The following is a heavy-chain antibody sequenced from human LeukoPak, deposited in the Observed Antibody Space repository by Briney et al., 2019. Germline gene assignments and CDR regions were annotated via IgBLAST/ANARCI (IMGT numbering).Heavy chain of an antibody. V-gene: IGHV3-30*04. CDR3: ARDGAGSGSYSDY. CDR2: ISYDGSNK. Sequence: GGSLRLSCAASGFTFSSYAMHWVRQAPGKGLEWVAVISYDGSNKYYADSVKGRFTISRDNSKNTLYLQMNSLRAEDTAVYYCARDGAGSGSYSDYWGQGTLVTVSS. J-gene: IGHJ4*02. CDR1: GFTFSSYA. D-gene: IGHD3-10*01.